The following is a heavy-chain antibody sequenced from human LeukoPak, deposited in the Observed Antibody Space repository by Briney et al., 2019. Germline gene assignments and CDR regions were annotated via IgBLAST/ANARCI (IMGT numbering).Heavy chain of an antibody. J-gene: IGHJ4*02. CDR2: IIPVFRTS. CDR1: GGTFSNYA. Sequence: GASVKVSCKTSGGTFSNYAINWVRQAPGQGLEWMGRIIPVFRTSNHAQKFQGRVTITADKSTSTAFMELSGLRSDDTAVYYCAREYCGGGSCYSGYFFDYWGQGTRVTVSS. CDR3: AREYCGGGSCYSGYFFDY. V-gene: IGHV1-69*06. D-gene: IGHD2-15*01.